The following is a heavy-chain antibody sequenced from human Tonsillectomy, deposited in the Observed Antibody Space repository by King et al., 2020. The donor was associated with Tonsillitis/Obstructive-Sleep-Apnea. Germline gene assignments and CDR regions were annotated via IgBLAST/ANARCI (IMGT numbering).Heavy chain of an antibody. CDR2: IYYRGST. Sequence: VPLQESGPGLVKPSQTLSLTCTVSGGSISSGAYYWSWIRQHPGKGLEWIGYIYYRGSTYYNPSLKSRVTISVDTSKNQFSLKLSSVTAADTAVYYCAGGGDIVVVPAAISPNWFDPWGQGTLVTVSS. D-gene: IGHD2-2*01. CDR1: GGSISSGAYY. V-gene: IGHV4-31*03. CDR3: AGGGDIVVVPAAISPNWFDP. J-gene: IGHJ5*02.